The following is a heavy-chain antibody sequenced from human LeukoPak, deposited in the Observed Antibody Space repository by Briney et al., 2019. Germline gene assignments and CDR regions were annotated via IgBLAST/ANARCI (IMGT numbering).Heavy chain of an antibody. J-gene: IGHJ4*02. D-gene: IGHD5-24*01. V-gene: IGHV1-69*05. CDR1: GGTFSSYA. Sequence: SVKVSCKASGGTFSSYAISWVRQAPAQGLEWMGGIIPIFGTANYAQKFQGRVTITTDESTSTAYMELSSLRSEDTAVYYCARGRDGYNLVFDYWGQGTLVTVSS. CDR2: IIPIFGTA. CDR3: ARGRDGYNLVFDY.